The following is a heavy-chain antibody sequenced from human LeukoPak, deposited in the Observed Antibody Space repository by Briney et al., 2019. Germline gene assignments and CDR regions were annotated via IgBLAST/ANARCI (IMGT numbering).Heavy chain of an antibody. Sequence: GGSLRLSCAASGFTFSDYYMSWIRQAPGKGLEWVSYISSSGSTIYYADSVKGRFTISRGNAKNSLYLQMNSLRAEDTAVYYCAREPSGTGYYDSSGYYPSLYFQHWGQGTLVTVSS. CDR3: AREPSGTGYYDSSGYYPSLYFQH. D-gene: IGHD3-22*01. CDR1: GFTFSDYY. CDR2: ISSSGSTI. V-gene: IGHV3-11*04. J-gene: IGHJ1*01.